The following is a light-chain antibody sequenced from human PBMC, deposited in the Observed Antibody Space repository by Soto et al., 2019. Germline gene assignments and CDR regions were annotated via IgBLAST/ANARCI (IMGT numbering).Light chain of an antibody. CDR1: RIVISNY. CDR3: QKYDTSPHS. J-gene: IGKJ2*03. V-gene: IGKV3-20*01. CDR2: GAS. Sequence: ESVLAQSPGTLSLSPGEGATLSCRSSRIVISNYLAWYQKKPGQDPRLLIYGASNRATGVPDRFSGSGSGTDFTLTIRGLESEDFAVYFCQKYDTSPHSFGQGTKLEIK.